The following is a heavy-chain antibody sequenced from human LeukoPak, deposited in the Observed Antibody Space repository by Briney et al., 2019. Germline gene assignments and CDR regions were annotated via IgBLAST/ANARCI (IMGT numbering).Heavy chain of an antibody. J-gene: IGHJ4*02. Sequence: KPSETLSLTCTVSGGSISSSSYYWNWIRQPPGKGLEWIGSIYYSGSTYYNPSLKRRVAISVDTSKNQCSLNLSSVTAADTAVYYCAGSTGSYYSWGQGTLVTVSS. D-gene: IGHD1-26*01. V-gene: IGHV4-39*01. CDR3: AGSTGSYYS. CDR1: GGSISSSSYY. CDR2: IYYSGST.